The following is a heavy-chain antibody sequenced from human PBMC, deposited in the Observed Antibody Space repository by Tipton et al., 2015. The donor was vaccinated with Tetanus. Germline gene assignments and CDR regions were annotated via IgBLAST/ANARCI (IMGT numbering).Heavy chain of an antibody. CDR3: ARDRGMAAILGSEFDY. V-gene: IGHV3-30*03. J-gene: IGHJ4*02. CDR1: GFIFSTYG. Sequence: SLRLSCAASGFIFSTYGMHWVRQAPGKGLEWVAVISYDGTNKYHTDSVKGRFTISRDNSKNTPYLQMNSLRPEDTAVYYCARDRGMAAILGSEFDYWGQGTLVTVSS. CDR2: ISYDGTNK. D-gene: IGHD5-24*01.